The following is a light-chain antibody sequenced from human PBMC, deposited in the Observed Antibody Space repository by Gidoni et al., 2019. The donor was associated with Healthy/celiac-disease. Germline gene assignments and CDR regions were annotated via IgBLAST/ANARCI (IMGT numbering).Light chain of an antibody. J-gene: IGKJ1*01. CDR2: DAS. CDR1: QSVSSY. V-gene: IGKV3-11*01. CDR3: QQRSNWT. Sequence: EIALTQSPATLSLSPGERATLSCRASQSVSSYLAWYQQKPGQAPRLLIYDASNRATGIPDRFSGSGSGTDYTLTISSLEPEDFAVYYCQQRSNWTFGQGTKVEIK.